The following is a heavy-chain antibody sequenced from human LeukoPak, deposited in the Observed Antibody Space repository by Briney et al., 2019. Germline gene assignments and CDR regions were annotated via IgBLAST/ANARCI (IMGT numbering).Heavy chain of an antibody. D-gene: IGHD5-12*01. Sequence: SETLSLNCSVSGGSISSNSYYWGWIRQPPGKGLEWIGSIHYSGSTYHNPSLKSRVTVSVDTPKNQFSLKLSSVTAADTAVYYCARQDIRVLWYFDYWGQGTLVTVSS. CDR3: ARQDIRVLWYFDY. CDR1: GGSISSNSYY. J-gene: IGHJ4*02. CDR2: IHYSGST. V-gene: IGHV4-39*01.